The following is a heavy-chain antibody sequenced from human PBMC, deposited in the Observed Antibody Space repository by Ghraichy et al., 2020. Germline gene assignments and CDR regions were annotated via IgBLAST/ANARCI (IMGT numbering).Heavy chain of an antibody. CDR1: GYTFTSYG. CDR2: ISAYNGNT. Sequence: ASVKVSCKASGYTFTSYGISWVRQAPGQGLEWMGWISAYNGNTNYAQKLQGRVTMTTDTSTSTAYMELRSLRSDDTAVYYCVANSDYDYRSGYDYYFDYWGQGTLVTVSS. D-gene: IGHD3-3*01. J-gene: IGHJ4*02. CDR3: VANSDYDYRSGYDYYFDY. V-gene: IGHV1-18*01.